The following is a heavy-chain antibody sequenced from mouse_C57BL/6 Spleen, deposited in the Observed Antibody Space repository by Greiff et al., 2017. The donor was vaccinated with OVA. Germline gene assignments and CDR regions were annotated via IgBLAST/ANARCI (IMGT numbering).Heavy chain of an antibody. CDR1: GYTFTSYW. CDR3: ARETAQATDY. Sequence: QVQLQQSGAELVKPGASVKLSCKASGYTFTSYWMHWVKQRPGQGLEWIGMIHPNSGSTNYNEKFKSKATLTVDKSSSTAYMQLSSLTSEDSAVYYCARETAQATDYWGQGTTLTVSS. J-gene: IGHJ2*01. CDR2: IHPNSGST. D-gene: IGHD3-2*02. V-gene: IGHV1-64*01.